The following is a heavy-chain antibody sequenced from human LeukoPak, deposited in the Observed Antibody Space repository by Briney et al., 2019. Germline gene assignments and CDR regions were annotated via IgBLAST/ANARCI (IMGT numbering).Heavy chain of an antibody. J-gene: IGHJ5*02. D-gene: IGHD2-2*01. CDR1: GGTFSSYA. V-gene: IGHV1-69*06. CDR2: IIPIFGTA. CDR3: ARSRDIVVVPAAYRNWFDP. Sequence: ASVKVSCKASGGTFSSYAISWVRQAPGQGLEWMGGIIPIFGTANYAQKFQGRVTITADKSTSTAYMELSSLRSEDTAVYYCARSRDIVVVPAAYRNWFDPWGQETLVTVSS.